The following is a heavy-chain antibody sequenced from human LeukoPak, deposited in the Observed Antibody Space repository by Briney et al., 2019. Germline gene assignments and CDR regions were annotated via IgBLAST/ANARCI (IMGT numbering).Heavy chain of an antibody. CDR3: ARDMGYDSSGYNGESFDY. V-gene: IGHV4-59*12. J-gene: IGHJ4*02. CDR2: IYYSGST. CDR1: GGSISSYY. Sequence: SETLSLTCAVSGGSISSYYWSWIRQPPGKGLEWIGYIYYSGSTNYNPSLKSRVTISVDTSKNQFSLKLSSVTAADTAVYYCARDMGYDSSGYNGESFDYWGQGTLVTVSS. D-gene: IGHD3-22*01.